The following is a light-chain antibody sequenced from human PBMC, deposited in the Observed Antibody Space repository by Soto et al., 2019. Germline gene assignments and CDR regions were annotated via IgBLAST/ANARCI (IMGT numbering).Light chain of an antibody. CDR3: VQATFWSWT. CDR2: KVY. Sequence: DVAMPQSPLSLPVTLGQPASISCRSSPSLVYSDGNTYLGWFQQRPGQSPRRLIYKVYNRVSRVPDRYSDSGSGTDLTLKIRRVEAEEVGICDCVQATFWSWTFGQGTKVQI. V-gene: IGKV2-30*01. J-gene: IGKJ1*01. CDR1: PSLVYSDGNTY.